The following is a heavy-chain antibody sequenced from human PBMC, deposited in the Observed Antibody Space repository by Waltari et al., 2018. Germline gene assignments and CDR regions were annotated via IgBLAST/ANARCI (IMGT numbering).Heavy chain of an antibody. J-gene: IGHJ1*01. Sequence: QVQLVESGGGVVQPGTSLSLSCAASGCTCLSSAIHWVSQAPGKGLDWLSIISYDGNYKFYADSVTGRFTVSRDNDEKTVYLEINSLRPDDTAIYYCARDRRMAVAGAEYFQYWGRGTVVTVSS. CDR2: ISYDGNYK. D-gene: IGHD2-21*01. V-gene: IGHV3-30*04. CDR3: ARDRRMAVAGAEYFQY. CDR1: GCTCLSSA.